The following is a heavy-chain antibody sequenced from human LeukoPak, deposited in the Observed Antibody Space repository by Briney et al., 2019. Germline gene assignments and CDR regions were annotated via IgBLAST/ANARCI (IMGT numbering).Heavy chain of an antibody. CDR2: IYYSGST. J-gene: IGHJ1*01. D-gene: IGHD6-6*01. CDR3: ARGGLSIAARPGDFQH. Sequence: SETLSLTCTVSGGSFSSGSYYWSWIRQPPGKGLEWIGYIYYSGSTNYNPSLKSRVTISVDTSKNQFSLKPSSVTAADTAVYYCARGGLSIAARPGDFQHWGQGTLVTVSS. V-gene: IGHV4-61*01. CDR1: GGSFSSGSYY.